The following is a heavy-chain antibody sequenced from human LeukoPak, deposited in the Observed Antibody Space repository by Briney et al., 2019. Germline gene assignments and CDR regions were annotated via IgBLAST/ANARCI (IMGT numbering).Heavy chain of an antibody. CDR3: AWYYDFWSGYYTGIDYFDY. J-gene: IGHJ4*02. CDR2: IYYSGST. CDR1: GGSISSGDYY. D-gene: IGHD3-3*01. V-gene: IGHV4-30-4*08. Sequence: SETLSLTCTVSGGSISSGDYYWSWIRQPPGKGLEWIGYIYYSGSTYYNPSLKSRVTISVDTSKNQFSLKLSSVTAADTAVYYCAWYYDFWSGYYTGIDYFDYWGQGTLVTVSS.